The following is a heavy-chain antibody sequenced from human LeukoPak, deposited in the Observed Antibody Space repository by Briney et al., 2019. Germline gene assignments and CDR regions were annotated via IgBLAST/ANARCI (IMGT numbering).Heavy chain of an antibody. CDR1: GGSISNGGYY. CDR2: IYYSGST. D-gene: IGHD3-22*01. Sequence: SETLSLTCTVSGGSISNGGYYWSWIRQHPGKGLEWIGYIYYSGSTCYNPSLKSRVTISVDTSKNQFSLKLSSATAADTAVYYCARDPSNTSGHYPYFDYWGQGTLVTVSS. CDR3: ARDPSNTSGHYPYFDY. V-gene: IGHV4-31*03. J-gene: IGHJ4*02.